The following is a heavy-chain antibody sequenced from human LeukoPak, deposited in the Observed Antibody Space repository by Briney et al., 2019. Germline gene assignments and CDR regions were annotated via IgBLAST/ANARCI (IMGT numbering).Heavy chain of an antibody. CDR2: IIPIFGTA. J-gene: IGHJ5*02. CDR3: ATVGRIVVVPAAKGFDP. V-gene: IGHV1-69*06. Sequence: GASVKVSCKASGGTFSSYAISWVRQAPGQGLEWMGRIIPIFGTANYAQKFQGRVTMTEDTSTDTAYMELSSLRSEDTAVYYCATVGRIVVVPAAKGFDPWGQGTLVTVSS. CDR1: GGTFSSYA. D-gene: IGHD2-2*01.